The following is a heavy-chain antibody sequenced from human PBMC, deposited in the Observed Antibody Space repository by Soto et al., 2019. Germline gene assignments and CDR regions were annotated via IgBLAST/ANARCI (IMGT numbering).Heavy chain of an antibody. Sequence: QVQLQESGPGLVKPSQTLSLSCTVSGGSLSSGGYYWSWIRQHPGKGLEGIGFIYYSGSTYYNPSLKSRVTISVYTSQNQFSLKLSSVTAADTAVYYCARDTQRGYSGYFDSWGQGTLVTVSS. CDR3: ARDTQRGYSGYFDS. V-gene: IGHV4-31*03. CDR2: IYYSGST. D-gene: IGHD5-12*01. J-gene: IGHJ4*02. CDR1: GGSLSSGGYY.